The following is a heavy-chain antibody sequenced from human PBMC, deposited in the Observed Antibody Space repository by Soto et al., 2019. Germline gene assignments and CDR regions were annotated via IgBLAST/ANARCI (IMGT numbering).Heavy chain of an antibody. CDR3: ARAPASVGALDY. J-gene: IGHJ4*02. CDR1: GGSISSYY. V-gene: IGHV4-59*01. D-gene: IGHD1-26*01. Sequence: SETLSLTCTVSGGSISSYYWSWIRQPPGKGLEWIGYIYYSGSTNYNPSLKSRVTISVDTSKNQFSLKLSSVTAADTAVYYCARAPASVGALDYWGQGTLVTSPQ. CDR2: IYYSGST.